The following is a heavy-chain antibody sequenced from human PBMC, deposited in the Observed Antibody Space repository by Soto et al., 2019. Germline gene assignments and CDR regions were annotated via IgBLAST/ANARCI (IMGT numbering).Heavy chain of an antibody. CDR1: GYTFTSYY. CDR3: ARDITEETIAAAGYPRNDAFDI. Sequence: ASVKVSCKASGYTFTSYYMHWVRQAPGQGLEWMGIINPSGGSTSYAQKFQGRVTMTRDTSTSTVYMELSSLRSEDTAVYYCARDITEETIAAAGYPRNDAFDIWGQGTMVTVSS. V-gene: IGHV1-46*01. CDR2: INPSGGST. J-gene: IGHJ3*02. D-gene: IGHD6-13*01.